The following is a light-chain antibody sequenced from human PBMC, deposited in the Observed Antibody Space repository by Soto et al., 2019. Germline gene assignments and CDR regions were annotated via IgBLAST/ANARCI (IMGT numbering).Light chain of an antibody. Sequence: DIQMTQSPSSLSASVGDRVIITCQASQDIRNHLNWYQQKPGKAPKLLIYDASNLESAVPPRLSGGGSGTEFSFTISSLQSEDIATYYCLQFDSLPITFGGGTKVDIK. CDR3: LQFDSLPIT. V-gene: IGKV1-33*01. CDR1: QDIRNH. J-gene: IGKJ4*01. CDR2: DAS.